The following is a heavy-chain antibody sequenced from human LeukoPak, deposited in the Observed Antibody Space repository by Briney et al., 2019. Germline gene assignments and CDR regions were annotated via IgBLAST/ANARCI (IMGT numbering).Heavy chain of an antibody. CDR3: ARDSGGSNYYFEY. J-gene: IGHJ4*02. CDR2: ISGTSGYI. CDR1: GFPFSNYG. Sequence: PGGSLRLSCAASGFPFSNYGMNWVRQAPGKGLEWVSTISGTSGYIYYADSVKGRFTISRDNAKNSLYLQMNSLKAEDTAVYYCARDSGGSNYYFEYEGQEPLVSVSS. V-gene: IGHV3-21*01. D-gene: IGHD1-7*01.